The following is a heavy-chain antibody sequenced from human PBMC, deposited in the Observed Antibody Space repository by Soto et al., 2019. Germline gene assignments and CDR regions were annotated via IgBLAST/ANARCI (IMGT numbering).Heavy chain of an antibody. CDR1: GGSISSYY. D-gene: IGHD4-17*01. Sequence: PSETLSLTCTVSGGSISSYYWSWIRQPPGKGLEWIGYIYYSGSTNYNPSLKSRVTISVDTSKNQFSLKLSSVTAADTAVYYCARSKRNGDLDYWGQGTLVTVSS. CDR3: ARSKRNGDLDY. V-gene: IGHV4-59*08. CDR2: IYYSGST. J-gene: IGHJ4*02.